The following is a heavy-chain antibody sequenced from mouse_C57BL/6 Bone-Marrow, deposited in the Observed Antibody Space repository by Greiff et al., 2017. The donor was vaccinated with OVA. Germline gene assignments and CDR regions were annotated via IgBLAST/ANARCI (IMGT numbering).Heavy chain of an antibody. CDR1: GFNIKNTY. CDR2: IDPANGNT. Sequence: VQLKQSVAELVRPGASVKLSCTASGFNIKNTYMHWVKQRPEQGLEWIGRIDPANGNTKYAPKFQGKATVTADTSSNTAYLQLSSLTSEDTDIYYYARVRWLHYYYAMDYWGQGTSVTVSS. CDR3: ARVRWLHYYYAMDY. V-gene: IGHV14-3*01. J-gene: IGHJ4*01. D-gene: IGHD2-2*01.